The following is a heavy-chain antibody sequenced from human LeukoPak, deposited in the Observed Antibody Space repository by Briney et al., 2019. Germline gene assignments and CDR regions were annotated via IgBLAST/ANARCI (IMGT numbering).Heavy chain of an antibody. CDR1: GFTFSSYS. J-gene: IGHJ3*02. Sequence: GGSLRLSCAASGFTFSSYSMNWVRQAPGKGLEWVAFIRYDGSNKYYADSVKGRFTISRDNSKNTLYLQMNSLRAEDTAVYYCAKEGYGSGSYYNVMWAAFDIWGQGTMVTVSS. D-gene: IGHD3-10*01. CDR3: AKEGYGSGSYYNVMWAAFDI. CDR2: IRYDGSNK. V-gene: IGHV3-30*02.